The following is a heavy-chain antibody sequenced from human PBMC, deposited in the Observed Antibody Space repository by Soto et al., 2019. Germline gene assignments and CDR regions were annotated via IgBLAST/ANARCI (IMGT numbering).Heavy chain of an antibody. Sequence: ASVKVSCKASGGTFSSYAISWVRQAPGQGLEWMGGIIPIFGTANYAQKFQGRVTITADESTSTAYMELSSLRSEDTAVYYCARADILTGVRPLYYYGMDVWGQGTTVTVSS. CDR3: ARADILTGVRPLYYYGMDV. J-gene: IGHJ6*02. CDR1: GGTFSSYA. D-gene: IGHD3-9*01. CDR2: IIPIFGTA. V-gene: IGHV1-69*13.